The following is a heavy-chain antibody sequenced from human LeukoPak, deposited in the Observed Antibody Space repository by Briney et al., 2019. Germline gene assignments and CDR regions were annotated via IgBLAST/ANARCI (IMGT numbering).Heavy chain of an antibody. Sequence: SETLSLTCTVSGGSISSYYWSWIRQPPGKGLEWIGYIYYSGSTNYNPSLKSRVTISVDTSKNQFSLKLSSVTAADTAVYYCARDSWSSVQLWRVVAFDIWGQGTMVTVSS. CDR1: GGSISSYY. D-gene: IGHD5-18*01. J-gene: IGHJ3*02. V-gene: IGHV4-59*12. CDR2: IYYSGST. CDR3: ARDSWSSVQLWRVVAFDI.